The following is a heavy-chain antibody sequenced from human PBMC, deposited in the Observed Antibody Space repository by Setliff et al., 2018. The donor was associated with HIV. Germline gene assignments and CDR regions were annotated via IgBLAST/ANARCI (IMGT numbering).Heavy chain of an antibody. CDR3: ARHYDSSGYGDYFDD. D-gene: IGHD3-22*01. CDR2: MSLTRDT. CDR1: GASISGSY. Sequence: SETLSLTCTVSGASISGSYWIWIRQPPGKGLEWIGYMSLTRDTKYNPSLNSRVTTSIDTSKNQFSLELRSVTASDTAVYYCARHYDSSGYGDYFDDWGRGLLVTVSS. J-gene: IGHJ4*02. V-gene: IGHV4-59*08.